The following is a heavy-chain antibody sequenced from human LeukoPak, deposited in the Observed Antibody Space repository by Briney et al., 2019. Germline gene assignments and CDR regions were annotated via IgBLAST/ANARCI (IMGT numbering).Heavy chain of an antibody. D-gene: IGHD3-10*01. Sequence: PGGSLRLSCAASGFTFSSYSMNWVRQAPGKGLEWVSYISSSSSTIYYADSVKGRFTISRDNAKNSLYLQMNSLRAEDTAVYYCARARKLWFGEFPRPDFDYWGQGTLVTVSS. V-gene: IGHV3-48*04. CDR3: ARARKLWFGEFPRPDFDY. J-gene: IGHJ4*02. CDR2: ISSSSSTI. CDR1: GFTFSSYS.